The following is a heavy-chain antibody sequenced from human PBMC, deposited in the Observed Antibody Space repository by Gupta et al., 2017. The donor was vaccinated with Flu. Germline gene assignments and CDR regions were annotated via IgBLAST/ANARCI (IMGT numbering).Heavy chain of an antibody. CDR3: ASLLNGTHYYVDG. J-gene: IGHJ6*03. D-gene: IGHD3-9*01. CDR1: CFTFSTDG. Sequence: ASCFTFSTDGMNGGRQAAGKGLEGIPSISSSVIYIYYEDSLKGQVTISRDNAKNSLYLQMDSLRAEDAAVYYCASLLNGTHYYVDGGGKGTTVTVSS. V-gene: IGHV3-21*01. CDR2: ISSSVIYI.